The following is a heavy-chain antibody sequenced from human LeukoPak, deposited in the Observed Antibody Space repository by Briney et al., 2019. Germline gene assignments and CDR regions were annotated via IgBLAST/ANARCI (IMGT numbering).Heavy chain of an antibody. CDR1: GFTFDDYA. D-gene: IGHD6-13*01. CDR3: AKDAIAAAGTILDY. CDR2: ISCNSGSI. V-gene: IGHV3-9*01. Sequence: GRSLRLSCAASGFTFDDYAMHWVRQAPGKGLEWVSGISCNSGSIGYADSVKGRFTISRDNAKNSLYLQMNSLRAEDTALYYCAKDAIAAAGTILDYWGQGTLVTVSS. J-gene: IGHJ4*02.